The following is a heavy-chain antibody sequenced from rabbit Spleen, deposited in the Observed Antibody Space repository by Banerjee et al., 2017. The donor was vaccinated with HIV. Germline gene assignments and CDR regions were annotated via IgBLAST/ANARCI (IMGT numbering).Heavy chain of an antibody. V-gene: IGHV1S45*01. CDR3: ARAIVPWLGLTRLDL. CDR2: IDPVFGIT. Sequence: QEQLEESGGDLVKPEGSLTLTCKASGLDFSSSYWICWVRQAPGKGLEWIGYIDPVFGITYYANWVSGRFSISRENAQNTVFLQMTSLTAADTATYFCARAIVPWLGLTRLDLWGPGTLVTVS. J-gene: IGHJ3*01. CDR1: GLDFSSSYW. D-gene: IGHD4-1*01.